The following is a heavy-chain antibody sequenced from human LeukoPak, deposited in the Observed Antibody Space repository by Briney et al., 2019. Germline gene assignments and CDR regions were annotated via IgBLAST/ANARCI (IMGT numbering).Heavy chain of an antibody. Sequence: GGSLRLSCAASGFTFSHYAMHWVRQAPGKGLEWVALISNDGNFKLYADSVKGRFTISRDDSKNALDLQLSSLRPEDTAVYYCAKVGFCGSTNCYPNHFNSWGQGTLVTVSS. D-gene: IGHD2-2*01. V-gene: IGHV3-30*18. J-gene: IGHJ4*02. CDR1: GFTFSHYA. CDR2: ISNDGNFK. CDR3: AKVGFCGSTNCYPNHFNS.